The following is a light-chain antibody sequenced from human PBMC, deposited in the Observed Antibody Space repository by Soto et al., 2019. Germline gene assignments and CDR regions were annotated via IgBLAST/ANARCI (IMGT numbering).Light chain of an antibody. V-gene: IGKV3-20*01. CDR3: QQYGGSPFT. Sequence: EIVLTQSPGTLSLSPGERATLSCRASQSVSSNYLAWYQQKPGQAPRLLIYVAPSRATGIPDRFSGSGSGTDFTLTISRLEPEDFAVYFCQQYGGSPFTFGPGTKVDIK. CDR2: VAP. CDR1: QSVSSNY. J-gene: IGKJ3*01.